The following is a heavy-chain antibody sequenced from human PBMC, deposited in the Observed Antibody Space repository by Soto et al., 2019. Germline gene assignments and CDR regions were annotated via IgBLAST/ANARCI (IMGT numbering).Heavy chain of an antibody. Sequence: PGGSLRLSCAASGFTFSDYSMHWVRQAPGKGLQWISYISSDSTTIYYADSMKGRFTISRDNAKNSLYLQMNSLRDEDTAVYYCARGPSGGDDYPDPRESWGQGTLVTVSS. CDR3: ARGPSGGDDYPDPRES. CDR1: GFTFSDYS. J-gene: IGHJ5*02. V-gene: IGHV3-48*02. D-gene: IGHD2-21*02. CDR2: ISSDSTTI.